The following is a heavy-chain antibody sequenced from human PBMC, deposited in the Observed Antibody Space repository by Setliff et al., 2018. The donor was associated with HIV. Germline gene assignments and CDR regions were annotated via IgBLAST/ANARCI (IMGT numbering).Heavy chain of an antibody. V-gene: IGHV4-59*01. CDR2: IYYSGST. CDR3: ARGGYWNYGHYYYMDV. J-gene: IGHJ6*03. Sequence: SETLSLTCTVSGGSISSYYWSWIRQPPGKGLEWIGYIYYSGSTNYNPSLKRRVTISVDTSKNQFSLKLSSVTAADTAVYYCARGGYWNYGHYYYMDVWGKGTTVTVSS. CDR1: GGSISSYY. D-gene: IGHD1-7*01.